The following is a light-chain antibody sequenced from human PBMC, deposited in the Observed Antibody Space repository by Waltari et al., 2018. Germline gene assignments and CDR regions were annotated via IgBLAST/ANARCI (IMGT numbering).Light chain of an antibody. CDR1: GPAFGGFYF. CDR2: GVS. Sequence: QSALPQPAAVSGSPGQPIPLPCPGAGPAFGGFYFVSLYQQHPGEVPKLLISGVSDRPSGISPRFSGSKSGSTASLTISGLQAEDEADYFCASYTNTNTLLIFGGGTKLTVL. J-gene: IGLJ2*01. CDR3: ASYTNTNTLLI. V-gene: IGLV2-14*01.